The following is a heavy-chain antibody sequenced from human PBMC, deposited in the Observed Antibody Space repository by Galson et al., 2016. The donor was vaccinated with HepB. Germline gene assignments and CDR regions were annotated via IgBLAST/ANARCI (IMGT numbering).Heavy chain of an antibody. Sequence: SLTCTVSGGSISSGDYYWNWIRQPPGKGLEWIGYIYYSGSTYYNPSLKSRVTMSVDTSKNQFSLRLSSVTAADTAVYYCARGYYDFWSGSRSLDCWGQGTLVTVSS. CDR1: GGSISSGDYY. J-gene: IGHJ4*02. V-gene: IGHV4-30-4*01. D-gene: IGHD3-3*01. CDR3: ARGYYDFWSGSRSLDC. CDR2: IYYSGST.